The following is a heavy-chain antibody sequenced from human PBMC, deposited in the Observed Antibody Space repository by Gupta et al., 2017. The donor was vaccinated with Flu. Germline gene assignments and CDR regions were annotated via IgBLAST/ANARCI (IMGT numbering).Heavy chain of an antibody. Sequence: SYAISWVRQAPGQGLEWMGGIIPIFGTENYAQKGQGRVTSTADESTSTAYMELSSMRDEDTAVYYCARCGTGVTAYYFDYWGQGTLVTVS. D-gene: IGHD3-10*01. V-gene: IGHV1-69*01. CDR1: SYA. CDR2: IIPIFGTE. CDR3: ARCGTGVTAYYFDY. J-gene: IGHJ4*02.